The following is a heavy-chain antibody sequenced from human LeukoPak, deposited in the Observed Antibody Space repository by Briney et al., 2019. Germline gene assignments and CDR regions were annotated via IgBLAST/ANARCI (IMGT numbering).Heavy chain of an antibody. V-gene: IGHV4-59*08. CDR3: ARHKPTGIYPLEL. Sequence: KPSETLSLTCTVSGGSMSSYCWSWLRQPPGKGLEWIGHVYYTGRTTYNPSLRSRPTISADTSTSQLSLKLSSVTAADTAVYYCARHKPTGIYPLELWGQGTLVTVSS. J-gene: IGHJ4*02. CDR2: VYYTGRT. D-gene: IGHD3-10*01. CDR1: GGSMSSYC.